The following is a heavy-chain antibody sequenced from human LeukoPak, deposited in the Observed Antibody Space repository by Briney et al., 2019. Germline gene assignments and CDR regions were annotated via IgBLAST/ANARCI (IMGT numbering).Heavy chain of an antibody. Sequence: PGGSLRLSCAASGFTLSNAWMNWVRQAPSKGLEWVGLIKSKANGETRDYAAPVKGRFTISRDDSDNTLYLQMNSLKSEDTAVYYCATYRQVLLPFESWGQGTLVTVSS. V-gene: IGHV3-15*01. J-gene: IGHJ4*02. D-gene: IGHD2-8*02. CDR3: ATYRQVLLPFES. CDR1: GFTLSNAW. CDR2: IKSKANGETR.